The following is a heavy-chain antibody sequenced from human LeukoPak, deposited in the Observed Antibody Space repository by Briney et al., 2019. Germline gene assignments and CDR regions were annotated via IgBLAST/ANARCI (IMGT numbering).Heavy chain of an antibody. CDR3: ARDGNWRLAL. J-gene: IGHJ4*02. CDR1: GDSVPSKSVY. V-gene: IGHV6-1*01. Sequence: SQTLSLTCAISGDSVPSKSVYWNWVRQSPSRVLEWLGRTQYRSKWNRDYAVSVKGRITNNADTSKNQLSLQLDSVTPEDTAVYYCARDGNWRLALWGQGTLVTVSS. CDR2: TQYRSKWNR. D-gene: IGHD1-1*01.